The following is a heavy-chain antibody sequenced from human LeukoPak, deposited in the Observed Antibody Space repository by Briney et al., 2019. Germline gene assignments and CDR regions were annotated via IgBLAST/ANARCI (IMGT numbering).Heavy chain of an antibody. CDR1: GFTFSSYS. J-gene: IGHJ6*03. V-gene: IGHV3-21*01. D-gene: IGHD2-2*01. CDR3: ARVYCSSTSCQPRGSGVDYYYYYMDV. CDR2: ISSSSRYI. Sequence: PGGSLRLSCAASGFTFSSYSMNWVRQAPGKGLEWVSSISSSSRYIYYADSVKGRFTISRDNAKNSLYLKMNSLRAEDTAVYYCARVYCSSTSCQPRGSGVDYYYYYMDVWGKGTTVTVSS.